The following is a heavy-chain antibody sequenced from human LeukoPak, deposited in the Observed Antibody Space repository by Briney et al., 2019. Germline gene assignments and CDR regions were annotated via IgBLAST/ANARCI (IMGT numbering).Heavy chain of an antibody. Sequence: GESLKISCRGSGYSFTSYWSGWVRQMPGKGLEWRGIIYPGGSDTRYSPSFQGQVTISADKSISTAYLQWSSLKASDTAMYYCARPESFWSVIDYWRQGTLVSVSS. J-gene: IGHJ4*02. CDR3: ARPESFWSVIDY. CDR1: GYSFTSYW. V-gene: IGHV5-51*01. CDR2: IYPGGSDT. D-gene: IGHD3-3*01.